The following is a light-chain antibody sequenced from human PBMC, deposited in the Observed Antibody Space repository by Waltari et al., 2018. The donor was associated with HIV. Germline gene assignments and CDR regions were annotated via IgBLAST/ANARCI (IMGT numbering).Light chain of an antibody. CDR1: SSHIGKNF. CDR3: GTWDSSLSGVV. J-gene: IGLJ3*02. Sequence: QSVLTQPPSVSAAPGQKVTISCSGSSSHIGKNFVSWYKQHPGTAPKLLIYENNKRPSGIPDRFSGSKSGTSATLGITGLQTGDEADYYCGTWDSSLSGVVFGGGTKLTVL. V-gene: IGLV1-51*01. CDR2: ENN.